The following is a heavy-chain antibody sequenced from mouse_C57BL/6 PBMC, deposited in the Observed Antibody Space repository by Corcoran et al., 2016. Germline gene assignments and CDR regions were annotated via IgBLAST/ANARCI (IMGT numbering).Heavy chain of an antibody. D-gene: IGHD6-1*01. CDR1: GYTFTDYY. CDR3: ARSSLTPYYFDY. V-gene: IGHV1-75*01. J-gene: IGHJ2*01. Sequence: QVQLQQSGPELVKPGASVKISCKASGYTFTDYYINWVKQRPGQGLEWIGWIFPGSGSTYYNEKFKGKATLTVDKSSSKAYMFLSSLTSEDSAVYFCARSSLTPYYFDYWGQGTTLTVSS. CDR2: IFPGSGST.